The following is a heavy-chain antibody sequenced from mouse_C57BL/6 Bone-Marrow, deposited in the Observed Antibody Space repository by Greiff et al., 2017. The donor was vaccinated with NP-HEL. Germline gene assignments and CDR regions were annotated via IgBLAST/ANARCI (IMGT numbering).Heavy chain of an antibody. J-gene: IGHJ3*01. V-gene: IGHV1-18*01. CDR2: INPNNGGT. D-gene: IGHD2-14*01. CDR3: ARQGELRVVRRGFAY. CDR1: GYTFTDYN. Sequence: EVKLQESGPELVKPGASVKIPCKASGYTFTDYNMDWVKQSHGKSLEWIGDINPNNGGTIYNQKFKGKATLTVDKSSSTAYMELRSLTSEDAAVYYCARQGELRVVRRGFAYWGQGTLVTVSA.